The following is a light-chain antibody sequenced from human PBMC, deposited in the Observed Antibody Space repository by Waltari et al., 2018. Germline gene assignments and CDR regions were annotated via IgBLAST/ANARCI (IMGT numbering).Light chain of an antibody. CDR2: EVT. V-gene: IGLV2-23*02. Sequence: QSALTQPASVSGSPGQSITISCSGTSSDIGNYDLVSWFQHHPGKAPKLLIYEVTKRPSGVSSRFSGSKTGNTASLTISGLQAEDEADYYCSSYAGSKFWVFGGGTKLTVL. CDR1: SSDIGNYDL. J-gene: IGLJ3*02. CDR3: SSYAGSKFWV.